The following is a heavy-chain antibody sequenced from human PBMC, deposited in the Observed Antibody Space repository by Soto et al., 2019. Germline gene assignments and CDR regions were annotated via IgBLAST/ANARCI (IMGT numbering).Heavy chain of an antibody. V-gene: IGHV3-48*03. Sequence: PVGSLRLSCAASGFTFSSYEMNWVRQAPGRGLEWVSYISGSDTTTYCADSVKGRFTISRDNAKNSLYLQMNSLRAEDTAVYYCAIYFFGSGNYYRYFDFRGQGTLVTVSS. CDR2: ISGSDTTT. D-gene: IGHD3-10*01. J-gene: IGHJ4*02. CDR1: GFTFSSYE. CDR3: AIYFFGSGNYYRYFDF.